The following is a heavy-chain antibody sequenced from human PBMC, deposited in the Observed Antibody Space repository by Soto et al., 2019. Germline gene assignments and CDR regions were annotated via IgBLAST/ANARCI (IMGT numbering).Heavy chain of an antibody. J-gene: IGHJ4*02. CDR3: AREVGVAACPGSQRLDY. Sequence: LRLSCAASGFSFSGYYMTWIRQAPGKGLEWISLISPATTYTKYADSVKGRFTISRDNAKNSLFLQMSSLRAEDTAVYYCAREVGVAACPGSQRLDYWGQGTLVTVSS. D-gene: IGHD6-6*01. V-gene: IGHV3-11*06. CDR1: GFSFSGYY. CDR2: ISPATTYT.